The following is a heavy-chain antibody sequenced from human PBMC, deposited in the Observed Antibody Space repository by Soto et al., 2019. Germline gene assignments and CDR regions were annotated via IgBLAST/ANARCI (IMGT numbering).Heavy chain of an antibody. Sequence: QVQLVQSGAEVKKPGSSVQVSCKASGGTFGSYAISWVRQAPGHGLEWMGGIIPIPGTANYAQKFQGRVTIAADESTSTAYMELSSLRSEDTAVYYCARSQGSSTSLEIYYYYYYGMDVWGQGTTVTVSS. D-gene: IGHD2-2*01. V-gene: IGHV1-69*01. CDR2: IIPIPGTA. CDR3: ARSQGSSTSLEIYYYYYYGMDV. J-gene: IGHJ6*02. CDR1: GGTFGSYA.